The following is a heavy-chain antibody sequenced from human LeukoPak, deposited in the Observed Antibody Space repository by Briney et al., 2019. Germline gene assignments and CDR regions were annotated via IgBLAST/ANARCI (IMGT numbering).Heavy chain of an antibody. D-gene: IGHD2-8*01. J-gene: IGHJ5*02. CDR1: GYTFSNFW. Sequence: MRGESLKISCKGSGYTFSNFWIGWVRQMPGKGLEWMGIIYHGDSSTKYSPSFQGRVAISTDASINTAFLQVNNLEASDTAIYYCARHAGVGILRIVDPWGQGTPVTVSS. V-gene: IGHV5-51*01. CDR2: IYHGDSST. CDR3: ARHAGVGILRIVDP.